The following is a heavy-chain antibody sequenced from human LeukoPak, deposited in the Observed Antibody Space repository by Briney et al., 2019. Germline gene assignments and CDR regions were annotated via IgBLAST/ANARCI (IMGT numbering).Heavy chain of an antibody. V-gene: IGHV3-21*01. D-gene: IGHD4-17*01. Sequence: GGSLRLSCAASGFTFSSYEMNWVRQAPGKGLEWVSCISSSSSYIYYAHSVKGRFTISRDNAKNSLYLQMISLRAKDTAVYYCARRWAEGDYSPYWYFDLWGRGTLVTVSS. CDR3: ARRWAEGDYSPYWYFDL. J-gene: IGHJ2*01. CDR1: GFTFSSYE. CDR2: ISSSSSYI.